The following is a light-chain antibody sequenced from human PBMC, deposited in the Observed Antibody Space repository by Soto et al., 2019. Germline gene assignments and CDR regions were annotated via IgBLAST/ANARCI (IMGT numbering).Light chain of an antibody. J-gene: IGKJ3*01. CDR2: DAS. CDR3: QQRSNWKFT. CDR1: QSVSSY. V-gene: IGKV3-11*01. Sequence: EIVLTQSPATLSLSPGERATLSCRASQSVSSYLAWYQQKPGQAPRLLLYDASNRATGIPARFSGSGSGTDFPLTISSLDPEDFAVYYCQQRSNWKFTFGPGTKVDIK.